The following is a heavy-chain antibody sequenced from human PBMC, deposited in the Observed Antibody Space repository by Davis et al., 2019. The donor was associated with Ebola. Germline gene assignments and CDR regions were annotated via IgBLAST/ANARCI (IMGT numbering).Heavy chain of an antibody. CDR3: ARGDYGSGRVLDL. Sequence: PGGSLRLSCAASGFTFSSYAMHWVRQAPGKGLEWVALISYDGSNKYYADSVKGRFTISRDNAGNSLWLQMNSLRAEDTAVYYCARGDYGSGRVLDLWGQGTLVTVSS. V-gene: IGHV3-30*04. CDR1: GFTFSSYA. J-gene: IGHJ5*02. CDR2: ISYDGSNK. D-gene: IGHD3-10*01.